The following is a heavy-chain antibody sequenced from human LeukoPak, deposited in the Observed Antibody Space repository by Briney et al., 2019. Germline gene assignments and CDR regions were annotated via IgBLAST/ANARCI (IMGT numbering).Heavy chain of an antibody. CDR2: IYHSGST. Sequence: SETLSLACTVSGYSISSGYYWGWIRQPPGKGLEWIGSIYHSGSTYYNPSLKSRVTISVDTSKNQFSLKLSSVTAADTAVYYCARGGNYFDYWGQGTLVTVSS. J-gene: IGHJ4*02. V-gene: IGHV4-38-2*02. D-gene: IGHD6-13*01. CDR3: ARGGNYFDY. CDR1: GYSISSGYY.